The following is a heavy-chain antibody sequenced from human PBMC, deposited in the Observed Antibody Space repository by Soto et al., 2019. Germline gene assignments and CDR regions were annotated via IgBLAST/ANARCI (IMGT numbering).Heavy chain of an antibody. CDR1: GFTFSAYW. J-gene: IGHJ4*02. CDR2: ISSDGSST. D-gene: IGHD5-18*01. V-gene: IGHV3-74*02. Sequence: EVQLVESGGGLVQPGGSLRLSCAGSGFTFSAYWMHWVRQAPGKGLVWVSRISSDGSSTTYADCAEDRFIISRDNAKNTLYLQLNSLRAEDTAVYYCARGSRGYSYGYNDYWGQGTLVSVSS. CDR3: ARGSRGYSYGYNDY.